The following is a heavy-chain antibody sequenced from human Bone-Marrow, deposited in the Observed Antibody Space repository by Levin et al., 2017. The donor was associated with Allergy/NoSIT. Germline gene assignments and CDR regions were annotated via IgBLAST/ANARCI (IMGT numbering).Heavy chain of an antibody. J-gene: IGHJ6*03. CDR3: ARTIYDVLTTYMDV. D-gene: IGHD3-9*01. CDR2: VYRGSAT. V-gene: IGHV3-66*02. Sequence: PGGSLRLSCAASGLMVSDNYMTWVRQAPGKGLEWVALVYRGSATYYADVVKGRFTISRDNSKNTMGLQMKDLRPEDTAVYYCARTIYDVLTTYMDVWGEGTAVTVSS. CDR1: GLMVSDNY.